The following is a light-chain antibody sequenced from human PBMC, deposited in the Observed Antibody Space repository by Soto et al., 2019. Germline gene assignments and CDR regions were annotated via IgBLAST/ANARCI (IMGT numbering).Light chain of an antibody. CDR1: RSVDTD. Sequence: SASRSVDTDLAWHQQKPGQAPRLLVFATSARATGVPDRFRGSRSGTDFTLTSSSLQAQNSATYYNHHHDTGPSWTFSKGTKVDIK. V-gene: IGKV3-15*01. CDR3: HHHDTGPSWT. J-gene: IGKJ1*01. CDR2: ATS.